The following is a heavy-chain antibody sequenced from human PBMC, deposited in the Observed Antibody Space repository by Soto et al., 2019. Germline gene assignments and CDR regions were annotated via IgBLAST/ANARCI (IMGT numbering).Heavy chain of an antibody. Sequence: GGSLRLSCAASGFTVSNNYMSWVRQAPGKGLEWVAIISYDGSNKYYVDSVKGRFTISRDNSKNTLYLQMNSLRAEDTALYYCARERRWAFDYWGQGTLVTVSS. V-gene: IGHV3-30*03. CDR2: ISYDGSNK. CDR1: GFTVSNNY. D-gene: IGHD1-1*01. CDR3: ARERRWAFDY. J-gene: IGHJ4*02.